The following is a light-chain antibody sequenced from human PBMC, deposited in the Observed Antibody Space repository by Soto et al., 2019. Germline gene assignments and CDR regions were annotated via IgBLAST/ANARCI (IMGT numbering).Light chain of an antibody. CDR3: CSYAASPFV. V-gene: IGLV2-23*01. Sequence: QSALTQPASVSGSPGQSITISCTGSSSDIGTYDFVSWYQQHPGKAPKLMIYEGNQRPSGVSTRFSGSKSGNTASLTISGLQAEDEADYYCCSYAASPFVFGPGTKLTVL. CDR2: EGN. J-gene: IGLJ1*01. CDR1: SSDIGTYDF.